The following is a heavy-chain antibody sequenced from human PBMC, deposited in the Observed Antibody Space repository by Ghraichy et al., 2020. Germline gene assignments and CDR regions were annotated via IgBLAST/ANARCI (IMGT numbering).Heavy chain of an antibody. D-gene: IGHD6-6*01. CDR3: AKEPYSSSSRAFDI. Sequence: GESLNISCAASGFTFSSYAMSWVRQAPGKGLEWVSAISGSGGSTYYADSVKGRFTISRDNSKNTLYLQMNSLRAEDTAVYYCAKEPYSSSSRAFDIWGQGTMVTVSS. V-gene: IGHV3-23*01. J-gene: IGHJ3*02. CDR2: ISGSGGST. CDR1: GFTFSSYA.